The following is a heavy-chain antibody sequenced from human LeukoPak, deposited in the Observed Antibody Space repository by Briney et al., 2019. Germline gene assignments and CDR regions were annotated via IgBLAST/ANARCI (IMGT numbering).Heavy chain of an antibody. D-gene: IGHD3-22*01. CDR2: IKSDGKT. CDR3: ARAPSEIGGYYPEYFRH. J-gene: IGHJ1*01. CDR1: GFSFSSYW. Sequence: GGSLRLSCAASGFSFSSYWMHWVRQAPGKGLVWVSRIKSDGKTDYADSVKGRFTISRDNAKNTVSLQMNSLRAEDTGVYYCARAPSEIGGYYPEYFRHWGQGTLVTVSS. V-gene: IGHV3-74*01.